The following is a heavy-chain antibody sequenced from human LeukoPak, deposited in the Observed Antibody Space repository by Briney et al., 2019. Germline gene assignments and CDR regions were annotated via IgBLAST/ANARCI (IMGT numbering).Heavy chain of an antibody. CDR1: GFTFSSYA. D-gene: IGHD3-22*01. J-gene: IGHJ4*02. Sequence: PGGSLRLSCAASGFTFSSYAMHWVRQAPGKGLEWVAFISYDGSNKYYADSVKGRFTISRDNSKNALYLQMNSLRAEDTAVYYCARGRHYYESSGPVDYWGQGTLVTVSS. CDR3: ARGRHYYESSGPVDY. V-gene: IGHV3-30-3*01. CDR2: ISYDGSNK.